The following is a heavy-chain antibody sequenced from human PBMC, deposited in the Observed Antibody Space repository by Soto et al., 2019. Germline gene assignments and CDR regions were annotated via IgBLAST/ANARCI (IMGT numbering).Heavy chain of an antibody. D-gene: IGHD1-26*01. J-gene: IGHJ4*02. V-gene: IGHV4-59*11. Sequence: SETLPHTSTVSGGSIRRHSWSWIRQPPGKGLEWIGYIYYSGSTNYNPSLKSRVTISVDTSKNQFSLKLSSVTAADTAVYYCARSSSGSPDYWGQGTLVTVS. CDR2: IYYSGST. CDR1: GGSIRRHS. CDR3: ARSSSGSPDY.